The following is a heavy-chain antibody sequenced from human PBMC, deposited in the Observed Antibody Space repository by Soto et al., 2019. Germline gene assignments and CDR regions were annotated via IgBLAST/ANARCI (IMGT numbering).Heavy chain of an antibody. D-gene: IGHD3-3*01. CDR1: GYTFTSYG. CDR2: ISAYNGNT. CDR3: ARVYVWSGSTVRYYYMDV. Sequence: QVPLVQSGAEVKKPGASVKVSCKASGYTFTSYGISWVRQAPGQGLAWMGWISAYNGNTNYAQKLQGRVTMTTDTSTSTAYMELRSLRSDDTAVYYCARVYVWSGSTVRYYYMDVWGKGTTVTVSS. J-gene: IGHJ6*03. V-gene: IGHV1-18*01.